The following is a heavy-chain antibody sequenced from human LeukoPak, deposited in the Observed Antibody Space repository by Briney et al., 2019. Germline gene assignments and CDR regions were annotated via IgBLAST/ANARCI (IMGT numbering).Heavy chain of an antibody. J-gene: IGHJ4*02. V-gene: IGHV3-23*01. CDR1: GFTFSSYA. CDR2: ISGSGGST. D-gene: IGHD5-12*01. CDR3: ANPYVGGYSGYDPSFDY. Sequence: PGGSLRLSCAASGFTFSSYAMSWVRQAPGKGLEWVSAISGSGGSTYYADSMKGRFTISRDNSKNTLYLQMNSLRAEDTAVYYCANPYVGGYSGYDPSFDYWGQGTLVTVSS.